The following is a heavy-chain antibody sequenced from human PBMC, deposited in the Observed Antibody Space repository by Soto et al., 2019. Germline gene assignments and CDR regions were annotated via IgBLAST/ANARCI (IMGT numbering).Heavy chain of an antibody. CDR2: INHSGST. D-gene: IGHD2-2*01. CDR1: GGSIRSYC. V-gene: IGHV4-34*01. Sequence: SETLSLTCTVSGGSIRSYCWTWIRQPPGEGLEWIGEINHSGSTNYNPSLKSRVTISVDTSKNQFSLKLSSVTAADTAVYYCARLPARPTYYYYYMDVWGKGTTVTVSS. CDR3: ARLPARPTYYYYYMDV. J-gene: IGHJ6*03.